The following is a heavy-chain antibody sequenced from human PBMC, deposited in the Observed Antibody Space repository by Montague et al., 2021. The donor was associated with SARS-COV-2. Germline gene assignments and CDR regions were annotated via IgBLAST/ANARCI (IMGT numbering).Heavy chain of an antibody. J-gene: IGHJ6*02. CDR1: GFTFSSNW. CDR3: AKGSV. Sequence: SLRLSCAASGFTFSSNWMSWVRQAPGKGLEWVANIKPGGSAGYYVDSVKGRFTISRDNAKNSLYLQMNSLRAEDTAVYYCAKGSVWGQGTTVTVSS. CDR2: IKPGGSAG. V-gene: IGHV3-7*01.